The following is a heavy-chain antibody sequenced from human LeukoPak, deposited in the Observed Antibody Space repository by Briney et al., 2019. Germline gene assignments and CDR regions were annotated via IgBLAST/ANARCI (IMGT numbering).Heavy chain of an antibody. V-gene: IGHV3-11*04. J-gene: IGHJ4*02. CDR1: GFTFSDYY. D-gene: IGHD5-24*01. CDR2: ISSSGSTI. CDR3: ARGVTMATLPFDY. Sequence: GGSLRLSCAASGFTFSDYYMSWIRQAPGKGLEWVSYISSSGSTIYYADSVKGRFTISRDNAKNSLYLQTNSLRAEDTAVYYCARGVTMATLPFDYWGQGTLVTVSS.